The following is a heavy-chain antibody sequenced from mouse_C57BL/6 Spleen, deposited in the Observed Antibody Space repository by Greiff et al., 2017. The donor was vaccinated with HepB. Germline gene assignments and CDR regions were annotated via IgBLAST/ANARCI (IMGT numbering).Heavy chain of an antibody. CDR2: IDPSDSYT. CDR1: GYTFTSYW. CDR3: ARRVDGQPLMDY. Sequence: VQLQQPGAELVKPGASVKLSCKASGYTFTSYWMQWVKQRPGQGLEWIGEIDPSDSYTNYNQKFKGKAKLTVDTSSSTAYMQLSSLTSEDSAVYYCARRVDGQPLMDYWGQGTSVTVSS. D-gene: IGHD1-1*02. V-gene: IGHV1-50*01. J-gene: IGHJ4*01.